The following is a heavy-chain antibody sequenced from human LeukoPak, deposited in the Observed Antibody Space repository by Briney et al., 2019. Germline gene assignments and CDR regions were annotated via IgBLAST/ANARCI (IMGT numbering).Heavy chain of an antibody. CDR1: GDSFNSSTYY. CDR2: IYYSGNT. J-gene: IGHJ4*02. Sequence: SETLSLTCTVSGDSFNSSTYYWGWIRQPPGKGLEWIGSIYYSGNTYNNPSLKSRVTISVDTSKNQFSLKLSSVTAADTAVYYCARIISSSPIEYWGQGALVTVSS. V-gene: IGHV4-39*07. D-gene: IGHD6-13*01. CDR3: ARIISSSPIEY.